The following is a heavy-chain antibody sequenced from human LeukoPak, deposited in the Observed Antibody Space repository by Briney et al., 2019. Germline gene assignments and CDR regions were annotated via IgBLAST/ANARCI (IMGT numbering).Heavy chain of an antibody. D-gene: IGHD3-22*01. CDR2: INPNSGGT. V-gene: IGHV1-2*06. J-gene: IGHJ6*03. Sequence: ASVKVSCKASGYTFTGCYMHWVRQAPGQGLEWMGRINPNSGGTNYAQKFQGRVTMTRDTSISTAYMELSRLRSDDTAVYYCARVSSGYSRQYYYYYMDVWGKGTTVTVSS. CDR3: ARVSSGYSRQYYYYYMDV. CDR1: GYTFTGCY.